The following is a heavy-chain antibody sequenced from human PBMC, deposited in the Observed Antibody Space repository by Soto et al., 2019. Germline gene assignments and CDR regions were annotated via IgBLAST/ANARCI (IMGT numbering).Heavy chain of an antibody. CDR1: GGSISSGGYY. V-gene: IGHV4-31*03. J-gene: IGHJ4*02. CDR3: ARRGYSYGYFDY. Sequence: QVQLQESGPGLVKPSQTLSLTCTVSGGSISSGGYYWSWIRQHPGKGLEWIGYIYYSGSTYYNPSRKSRVTISVDTCKNQFSLKLSSVTAADTAVYYCARRGYSYGYFDYWGQGTLVTVSS. CDR2: IYYSGST. D-gene: IGHD5-18*01.